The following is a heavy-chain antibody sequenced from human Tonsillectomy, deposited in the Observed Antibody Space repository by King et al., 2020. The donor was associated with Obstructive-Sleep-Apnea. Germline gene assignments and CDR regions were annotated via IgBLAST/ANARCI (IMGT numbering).Heavy chain of an antibody. D-gene: IGHD3-22*01. CDR1: GFTFSSYW. Sequence: VQLVESGGGLVQPGGPLSLSCAASGFTFSSYWISWARQAPGRGLEWVANIKQDGREKYYVDSVKARFTISRDNAKNSLYLQMNSLRAEDTAVYYCARASYYYDSSGYYYGDYWGQGTLVTVSP. J-gene: IGHJ4*02. CDR2: IKQDGREK. CDR3: ARASYYYDSSGYYYGDY. V-gene: IGHV3-7*01.